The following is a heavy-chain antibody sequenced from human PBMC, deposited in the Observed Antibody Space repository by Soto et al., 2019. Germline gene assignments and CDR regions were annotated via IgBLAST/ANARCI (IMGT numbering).Heavy chain of an antibody. CDR1: GCSLTTGKMG. CDR3: ARMNVDSYQFYYAMDV. V-gene: IGHV2-26*01. CDR2: IFSDNER. D-gene: IGHD4-17*01. Sequence: SVPTLVNPTDTFTLTGTVSGCSLTTGKMGVSWIRQPPGKALEWLAHIFSDNERSYSTSLQGRLTISKDTSGSQVVLSMTNVDPVDTATYYCARMNVDSYQFYYAMDVWGQGTTVTVSS. J-gene: IGHJ6*02.